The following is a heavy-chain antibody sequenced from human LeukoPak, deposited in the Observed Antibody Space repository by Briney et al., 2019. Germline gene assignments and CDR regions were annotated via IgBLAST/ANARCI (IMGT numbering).Heavy chain of an antibody. J-gene: IGHJ6*02. Sequence: PGRSLRLSCAASGFTFSSYAMHWVRQAPGKGLEGVAVISYDGSNKYYADSVRGRFTISRDNSKNTLYLQMNSLRAEDTAVYYCARDKVIAVAGTPDYYYYGMDVWGQGTTVTVSS. D-gene: IGHD6-19*01. V-gene: IGHV3-30-3*01. CDR2: ISYDGSNK. CDR1: GFTFSSYA. CDR3: ARDKVIAVAGTPDYYYYGMDV.